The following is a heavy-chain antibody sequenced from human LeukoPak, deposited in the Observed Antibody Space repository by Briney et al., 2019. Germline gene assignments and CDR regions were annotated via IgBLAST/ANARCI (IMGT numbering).Heavy chain of an antibody. CDR2: ISYDGSIK. CDR1: GFTFSSYA. CDR3: TRSIDFWSGYYVLIDAFDI. J-gene: IGHJ3*02. Sequence: PGRSLRLSCAASGFTFSSYAMHWVRQAPGKGLDWVTIISYDGSIKFYADSVKGRFTISRDNSESTLYLQINSLTTEDTAVYYCTRSIDFWSGYYVLIDAFDIWGQGTLVTVSS. V-gene: IGHV3-30-3*01. D-gene: IGHD3-3*01.